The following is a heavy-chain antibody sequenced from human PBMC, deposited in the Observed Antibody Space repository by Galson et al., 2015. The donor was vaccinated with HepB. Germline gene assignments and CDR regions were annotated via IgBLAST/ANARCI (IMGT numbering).Heavy chain of an antibody. CDR3: ARVLTYYFDRGAYAV. CDR2: MNPNNGDT. Sequence: SVKVSCKASGYTFTGFFLHWVRQAPGQGLEWMGWMNPNNGDTNYTQKFLGRVTMTRDSSLNTAYMVLSRLRSDDTAIYYCARVLTYYFDRGAYAVWGQGTLVTVSS. CDR1: GYTFTGFF. V-gene: IGHV1-2*02. D-gene: IGHD3-22*01. J-gene: IGHJ4*02.